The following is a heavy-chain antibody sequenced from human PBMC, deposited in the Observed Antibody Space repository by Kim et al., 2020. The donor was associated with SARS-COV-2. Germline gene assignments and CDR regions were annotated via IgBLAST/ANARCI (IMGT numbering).Heavy chain of an antibody. CDR3: ARGVTMVRGVRPYYYEY. CDR2: INAGNGNT. D-gene: IGHD3-10*01. Sequence: ASVKVSCKASGYSFTSYAIHWVRQAPGQRPEWMGWINAGNGNTKYSQRFQGRVTFTRDTSASTAYMELSRSEDTAVYYCARGVTMVRGVRPYYYEYWGQG. J-gene: IGHJ4*02. CDR1: GYSFTSYA. V-gene: IGHV1-3*01.